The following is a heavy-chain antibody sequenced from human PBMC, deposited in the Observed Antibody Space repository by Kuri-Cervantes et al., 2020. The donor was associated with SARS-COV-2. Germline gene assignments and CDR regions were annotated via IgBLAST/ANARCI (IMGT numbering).Heavy chain of an antibody. CDR3: ARAPFPTYADYYYGMDV. V-gene: IGHV1-69*06. CDR1: GGTFSSYA. D-gene: IGHD4-17*01. J-gene: IGHJ6*02. CDR2: IIPIFGTA. Sequence: SVKVSCKASGGTFSSYAISWVRQAPGQGLEWMGGIIPIFGTANYAQKFQGRVTITADKSTSTAYMELSSLRSEDTAVYYCARAPFPTYADYYYGMDVWGQGTTVTVSS.